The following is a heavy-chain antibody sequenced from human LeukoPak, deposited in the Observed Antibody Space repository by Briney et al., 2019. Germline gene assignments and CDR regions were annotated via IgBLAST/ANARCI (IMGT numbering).Heavy chain of an antibody. J-gene: IGHJ4*02. Sequence: ASVKVSCKASGYSFTSYYIHWVRQAPGQGLEWMAMINPSGGVSSATYAQKFQGTLTLTRDMSTSTVYMDLSSLRSEDTAVYYCARDGLPGRYYYDSSGYYYEPPTNFDYWGQGTLVTVSS. CDR3: ARDGLPGRYYYDSSGYYYEPPTNFDY. D-gene: IGHD3-22*01. CDR1: GYSFTSYY. V-gene: IGHV1-46*01. CDR2: INPSGGVSSA.